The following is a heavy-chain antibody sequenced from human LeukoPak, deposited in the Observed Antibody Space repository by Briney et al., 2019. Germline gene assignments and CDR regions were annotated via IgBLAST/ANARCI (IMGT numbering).Heavy chain of an antibody. CDR2: ISSSSCYI. Sequence: GGSLTLSCAASGFTFSSYSMNWVRQAPGKGLEWVSSISSSSCYIYYAHSVKGRFTISRDNAKNTLYPQVYNLRTEDTAVYYCERTGYWGQGTPVTVSS. V-gene: IGHV3-21*01. CDR3: ERTGY. CDR1: GFTFSSYS. J-gene: IGHJ4*01.